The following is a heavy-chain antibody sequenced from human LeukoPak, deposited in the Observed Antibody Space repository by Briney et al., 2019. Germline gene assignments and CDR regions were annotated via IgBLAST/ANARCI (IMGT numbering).Heavy chain of an antibody. CDR2: IDPSDSYT. J-gene: IGHJ4*02. CDR1: GYSFTSNW. D-gene: IGHD2-21*01. CDR3: ARVVNLSFDY. Sequence: GESLKISCKGSGYSFTSNWISWVRQMPGKGLEWMGRIDPSDSYTNYSPSFQGQVTMSADKSISTAYLQWSSLRASDSAIYYCARVVNLSFDYWGQGTLVTVSS. V-gene: IGHV5-10-1*04.